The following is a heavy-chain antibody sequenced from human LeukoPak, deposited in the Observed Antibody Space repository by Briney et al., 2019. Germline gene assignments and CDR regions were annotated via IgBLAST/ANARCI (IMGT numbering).Heavy chain of an antibody. D-gene: IGHD6-13*01. J-gene: IGHJ4*02. CDR2: IYYSGST. Sequence: PSENLSLTCTVSGGSISSYYWSWIRQPPGKGLEWIGYIYYSGSTNYNPSLKSRVTISVDTSKNQFSLKLSSVTAADTAVYYCARTSSRPWDYWGQGTLVTVSS. CDR1: GGSISSYY. V-gene: IGHV4-59*01. CDR3: ARTSSRPWDY.